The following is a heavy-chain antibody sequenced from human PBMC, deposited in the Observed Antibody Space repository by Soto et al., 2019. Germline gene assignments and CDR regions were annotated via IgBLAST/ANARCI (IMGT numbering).Heavy chain of an antibody. CDR3: ARGGLSSSSRNYYYGMDV. CDR2: IWYDGSNK. J-gene: IGHJ6*02. V-gene: IGHV3-33*01. D-gene: IGHD6-6*01. CDR1: GFTFSSYG. Sequence: GGSLRLSCAASGFTFSSYGMHWVRQAPGKGLEWVAVIWYDGSNKYYADSVKGRFTISRDNSKNTLYLQMNSLRAEDTAVYYCARGGLSSSSRNYYYGMDVWGQGTTVTVSS.